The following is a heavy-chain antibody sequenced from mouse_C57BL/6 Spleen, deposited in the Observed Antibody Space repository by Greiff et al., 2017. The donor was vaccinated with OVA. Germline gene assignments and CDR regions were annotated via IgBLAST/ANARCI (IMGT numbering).Heavy chain of an antibody. V-gene: IGHV5-6*01. CDR1: GFTFSSYG. CDR2: ISSGGSYT. D-gene: IGHD2-4*01. J-gene: IGHJ4*01. Sequence: EVQLQQSGGDLVKPGGSLKLSCAASGFTFSSYGMSWVRQTPDKRLEWVATISSGGSYTYYPDSVKGRFTISRDNAKNTLYLQMSSLKSEDTAMYYCARRSDYDFAMDYWGQGTSVTVSS. CDR3: ARRSDYDFAMDY.